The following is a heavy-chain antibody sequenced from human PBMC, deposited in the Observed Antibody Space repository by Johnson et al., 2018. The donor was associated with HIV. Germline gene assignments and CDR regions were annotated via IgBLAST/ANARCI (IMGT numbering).Heavy chain of an antibody. CDR2: ISYDGSNK. J-gene: IGHJ3*02. Sequence: QVQLVESGGGLVQPGGSLRLSCAASGFTFSSYGMHWVRQAPGKGLEWVAVISYDGSNKYYVDSVKGRFTISRDNAKNSLYLQMNSLRAEDTAVYYCARDLGCSGGSCHDDAFDIWGQGTMVTVSS. D-gene: IGHD2-15*01. V-gene: IGHV3-30*03. CDR3: ARDLGCSGGSCHDDAFDI. CDR1: GFTFSSYG.